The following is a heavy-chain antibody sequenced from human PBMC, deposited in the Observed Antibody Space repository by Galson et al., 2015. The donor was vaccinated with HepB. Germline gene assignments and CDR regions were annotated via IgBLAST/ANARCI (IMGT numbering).Heavy chain of an antibody. CDR2: ITSSSRTI. Sequence: RLPGAGSAVSFRSGYINCVRQAPGGGVEWIFYITSSSRTIYYAASVKGRFTISRDNAKNSLYLQVNTLRAEDTAVYYCARDRVAGCGGACYAHDSLDIWGRGTMVTVSS. CDR3: ARDRVAGCGGACYAHDSLDI. V-gene: IGHV3-48*01. CDR1: AVSFRSGY. J-gene: IGHJ3*02. D-gene: IGHD2-21*02.